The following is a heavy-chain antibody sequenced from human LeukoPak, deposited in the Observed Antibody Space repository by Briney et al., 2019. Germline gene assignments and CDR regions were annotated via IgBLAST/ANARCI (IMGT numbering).Heavy chain of an antibody. CDR3: TTTALYYDFWSGYSDY. D-gene: IGHD3-3*01. CDR2: IKSKTDGGTT. Sequence: GGSLRLSCAASGFTFSNAWMSWVRQAPEKGLEWVGRIKSKTDGGTTDYAAPVKGRFTISRDDSKNTLYLQMNSLKTEDTAVYYCTTTALYYDFWSGYSDYWGQGTLVTVSS. J-gene: IGHJ4*02. V-gene: IGHV3-15*01. CDR1: GFTFSNAW.